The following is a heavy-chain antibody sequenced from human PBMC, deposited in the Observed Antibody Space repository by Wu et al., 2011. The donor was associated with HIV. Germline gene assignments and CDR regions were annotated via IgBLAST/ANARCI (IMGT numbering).Heavy chain of an antibody. D-gene: IGHD5-18*01. V-gene: IGHV5-51*03. CDR3: ARSSGYNYGYAFDY. CDR2: IYPRDSET. Sequence: VQLVQSGAEVKKPGESLKISCKGSGYSFTDYWIAWVRQMPGKGLEWMGIIYPRDSETRYNPSFQGQVTFSADKSVRTAYLQWHSLKASDTAMYYCARSSGYNYGYAFDYWGQGTLVTVSS. CDR1: GYSFTDYW. J-gene: IGHJ4*02.